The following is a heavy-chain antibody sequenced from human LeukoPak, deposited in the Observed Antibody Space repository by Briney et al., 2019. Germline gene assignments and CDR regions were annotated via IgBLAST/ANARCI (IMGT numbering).Heavy chain of an antibody. Sequence: GGSLRLTCAGSGFTFSGYSLNWVRQAPGKGLEWVSSITSSGSSMYYADSVKGRFTISRDNAESSVYFCTRDIDDVLTGDDAFDVWGQGTVVTVSS. CDR3: DV. V-gene: IGHV3-21*01. D-gene: IGHD3-9*01. CDR1: GFTFSGYS. CDR2: ITSSGSSM. J-gene: IGHJ3*01.